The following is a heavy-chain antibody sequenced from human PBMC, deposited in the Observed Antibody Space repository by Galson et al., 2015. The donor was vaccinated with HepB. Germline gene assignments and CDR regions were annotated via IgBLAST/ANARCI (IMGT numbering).Heavy chain of an antibody. D-gene: IGHD3-22*01. CDR1: GFTFSSYA. CDR2: ISGSGGST. V-gene: IGHV3-23*01. J-gene: IGHJ4*02. CDR3: AKADRTDYYDSSGYRAIFDY. Sequence: SLRLSCAASGFTFSSYAMSWVRQAPGKGLEWVSAISGSGGSTYYADSVKGRFTISRDNSKNTLYLQMNSLRAEDTAVYYCAKADRTDYYDSSGYRAIFDYWGQGTLVTVSS.